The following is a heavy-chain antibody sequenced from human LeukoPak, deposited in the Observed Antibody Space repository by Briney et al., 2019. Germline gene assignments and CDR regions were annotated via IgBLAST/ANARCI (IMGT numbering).Heavy chain of an antibody. Sequence: GGSLRLSCTDSGFTFSTYWMSWVRQAPGKGLEWLASIKPDGSAAIYVDSMKGRFTISRDNAKTSLYLQMNSLTVEDTAVYSCANHSDWRFDFWGQGTLVTVSS. CDR1: GFTFSTYW. D-gene: IGHD6-19*01. J-gene: IGHJ4*02. CDR3: ANHSDWRFDF. V-gene: IGHV3-7*01. CDR2: IKPDGSAA.